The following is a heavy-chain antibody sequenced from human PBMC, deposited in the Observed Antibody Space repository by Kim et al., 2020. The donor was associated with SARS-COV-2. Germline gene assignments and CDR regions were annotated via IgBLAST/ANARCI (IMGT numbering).Heavy chain of an antibody. Sequence: SETLSLTCTVSGGSISSSSYYWGWIRQPPGKGLEWIGSIYYSGSTYYNPSLKSRVTISVDTSKNQFSLKLSSVTAADTAVYYCARHAILNWFDPWPGNPGHRLL. J-gene: IGHJ5*02. CDR1: GGSISSSSYY. D-gene: IGHD3-3*01. V-gene: IGHV4-39*01. CDR3: ARHAILNWFDP. CDR2: IYYSGST.